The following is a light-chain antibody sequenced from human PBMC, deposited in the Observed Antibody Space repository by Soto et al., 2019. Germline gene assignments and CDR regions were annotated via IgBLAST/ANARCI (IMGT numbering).Light chain of an antibody. CDR2: DAS. J-gene: IGKJ4*01. CDR1: QSVGTY. Sequence: EIVLTQSPATLSLSPGERATLSCRASQSVGTYLAWYQQKPGQAPRLLIYDASNRATGIPARFSGSGSGTDFNLTISGPEPEDFAVYYCQQRTNWPPLTFGGGTKVEIK. CDR3: QQRTNWPPLT. V-gene: IGKV3-11*01.